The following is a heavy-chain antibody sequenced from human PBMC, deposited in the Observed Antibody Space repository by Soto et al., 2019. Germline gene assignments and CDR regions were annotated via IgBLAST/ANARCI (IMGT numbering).Heavy chain of an antibody. CDR3: TGITWFRGMDV. Sequence: PSQTLSLTCAISGDSVSSNSAGWNLIRQSPSRGLEWLGRTYYKSKWNNDYALSVKSRITINPDTSKNQFSLHLYSVTPEDTAVYYCTGITWFRGMDVWGQGTPVTVYS. CDR1: GDSVSSNSAG. D-gene: IGHD3-10*01. V-gene: IGHV6-1*01. J-gene: IGHJ6*02. CDR2: TYYKSKWNN.